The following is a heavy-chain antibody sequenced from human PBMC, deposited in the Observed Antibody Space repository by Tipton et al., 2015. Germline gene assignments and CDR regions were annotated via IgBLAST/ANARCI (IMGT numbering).Heavy chain of an antibody. CDR3: ARFMGSNQNGGLDY. Sequence: SLRLSCAASGFTFSSYGMHWVRQAPGKGLEWVAVIWYDGSKTYYVDSVKGRFTISRDNSKNTLYFQMNSLRAEDTAVYYCARFMGSNQNGGLDYWGQGTLVTVSS. V-gene: IGHV3-33*08. CDR1: GFTFSSYG. J-gene: IGHJ4*02. D-gene: IGHD3-16*02. CDR2: IWYDGSKT.